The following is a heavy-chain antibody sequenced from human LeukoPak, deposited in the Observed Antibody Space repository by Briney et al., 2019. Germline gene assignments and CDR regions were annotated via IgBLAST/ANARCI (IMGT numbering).Heavy chain of an antibody. CDR1: GYSFNTYW. Sequence: GESLKISCQGSGYSFNTYWIAWVRQVSGKGLEWVGIIYPDDSETKYSPSFQGQVTISADKSISTAYLQWSSLKASDTAMYYCARYGSGPYYYYMDVWGKGTTVTVSS. CDR3: ARYGSGPYYYYMDV. D-gene: IGHD3-10*01. V-gene: IGHV5-51*01. CDR2: IYPDDSET. J-gene: IGHJ6*03.